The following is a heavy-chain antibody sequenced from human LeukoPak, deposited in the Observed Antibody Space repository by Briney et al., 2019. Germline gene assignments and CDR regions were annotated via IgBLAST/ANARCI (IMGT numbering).Heavy chain of an antibody. CDR1: GGSISSYY. D-gene: IGHD1-26*01. Sequence: SETLSLTCTVSGGSISSYYWSWIRQPPGKGLEWIGEINHSGSTNYNPSLKSRVTISVDTSKNQFSLKLSSVTAADTAVYYCARGHPVGATDAFDIWGQGTMVTVSS. V-gene: IGHV4-34*01. J-gene: IGHJ3*02. CDR3: ARGHPVGATDAFDI. CDR2: INHSGST.